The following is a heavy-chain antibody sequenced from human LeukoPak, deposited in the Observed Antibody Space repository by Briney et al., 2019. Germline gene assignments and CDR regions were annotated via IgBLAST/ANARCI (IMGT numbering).Heavy chain of an antibody. D-gene: IGHD5-18*01. CDR2: ISAYNGNT. Sequence: ASVKVSCKASGYTFNSYGISWVRQAPGQGLEWMGWISAYNGNTNYAQKHRGRVTMTTDTSTSTAYMEVRSLRSDDTAIYYCARQVDTSMALPDYWGQGTLVTVSS. CDR1: GYTFNSYG. CDR3: ARQVDTSMALPDY. J-gene: IGHJ4*02. V-gene: IGHV1-18*01.